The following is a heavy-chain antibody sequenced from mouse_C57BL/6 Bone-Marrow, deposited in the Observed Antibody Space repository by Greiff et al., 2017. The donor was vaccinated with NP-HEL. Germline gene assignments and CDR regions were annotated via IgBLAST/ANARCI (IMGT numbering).Heavy chain of an antibody. CDR2: IDPANGNT. CDR3: ASRTTVVRALFDY. V-gene: IGHV14-3*01. CDR1: GFNIKNTY. Sequence: VQLKESVAELVRPGASVKLSCTASGFNIKNTYMHWVKQRPEQGLEWIGRIDPANGNTKYAPKFQGKATITADTSSNTAYLQLSSLTSEDTAIYYCASRTTVVRALFDYWGQGTTLTVSS. J-gene: IGHJ2*01. D-gene: IGHD1-1*01.